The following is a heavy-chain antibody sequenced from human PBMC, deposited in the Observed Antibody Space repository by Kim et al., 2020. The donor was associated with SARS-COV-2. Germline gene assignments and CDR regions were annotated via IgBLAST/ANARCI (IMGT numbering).Heavy chain of an antibody. J-gene: IGHJ6*03. D-gene: IGHD2-8*02. CDR1: GGSFSGYY. Sequence: SETLSLTCAVYGGSFSGYYWSWIRQPPGKGLEWIGEINHSGSTNYNPSLKSRVTISVDTSKNQFSLKLSSVTAADTAVYYCARRRVVKGLNCTGGVCYSNVGYMDVWGKGTTVTVSS. CDR2: INHSGST. CDR3: ARRRVVKGLNCTGGVCYSNVGYMDV. V-gene: IGHV4-34*01.